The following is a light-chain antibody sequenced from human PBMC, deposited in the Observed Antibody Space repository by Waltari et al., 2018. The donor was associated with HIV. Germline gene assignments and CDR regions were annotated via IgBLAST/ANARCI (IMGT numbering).Light chain of an antibody. CDR1: QSVSTN. V-gene: IGKV3-15*01. CDR2: GAS. CDR3: QQYSDWPPYT. Sequence: EIVMTQSPATLSVSPGERVTLSCRASQSVSTNLAWYQQKPGQAPRLLIYGASTRATGIPARFSGSGSGTEFTLTISSLQSEDFAVYYCQQYSDWPPYTFGQGTKLEI. J-gene: IGKJ2*01.